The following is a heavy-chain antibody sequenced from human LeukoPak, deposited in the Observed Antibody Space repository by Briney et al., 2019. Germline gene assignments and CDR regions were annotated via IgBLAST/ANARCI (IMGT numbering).Heavy chain of an antibody. CDR3: ARDGSSNRYSWFDP. D-gene: IGHD1-26*01. Sequence: PSETLSLTCTVSGGSISSYYWSWIRQPPGKGLEWIGYIYYSGSTNYNPSLKSRVTISVDTSKNQFSLKLSSVTAADTAVYYCARDGSSNRYSWFDPWGQGTLVTVSS. CDR2: IYYSGST. CDR1: GGSISSYY. V-gene: IGHV4-59*01. J-gene: IGHJ5*02.